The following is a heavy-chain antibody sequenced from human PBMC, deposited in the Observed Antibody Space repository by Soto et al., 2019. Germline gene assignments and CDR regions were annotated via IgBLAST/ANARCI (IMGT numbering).Heavy chain of an antibody. V-gene: IGHV4-39*01. D-gene: IGHD4-17*01. CDR1: GGSISSSSYY. CDR2: IYYSGST. Sequence: SETLSLTCTVSGGSISSSSYYWGWIRQPPGKGLEWIGSIYYSGSTYYNPSLKSRVTISVDTSKNQFSLKLSSVTAADTAVYYCESYGGNPNWFDPWSQGTLVTVSS. CDR3: ESYGGNPNWFDP. J-gene: IGHJ5*02.